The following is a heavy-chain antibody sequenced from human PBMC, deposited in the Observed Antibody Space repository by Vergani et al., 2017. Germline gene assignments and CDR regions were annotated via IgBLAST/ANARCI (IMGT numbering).Heavy chain of an antibody. CDR2: ISSSSSYI. V-gene: IGHV3-21*01. D-gene: IGHD2-2*01. Sequence: EVQLVESGGGLVKPGGSLRLSCAASGFTFSSYSMNWVRQAAGKGLEWVSSISSSSSYIYYGDSVKGGFTIARDNAKNSLSLQMNSLRAEDTAVYYCARDAPYQCVDAFDIWGQGTMVTVSS. CDR3: ARDAPYQCVDAFDI. J-gene: IGHJ3*02. CDR1: GFTFSSYS.